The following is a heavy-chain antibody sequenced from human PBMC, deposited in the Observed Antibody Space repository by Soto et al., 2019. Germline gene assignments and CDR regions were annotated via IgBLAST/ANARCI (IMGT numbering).Heavy chain of an antibody. V-gene: IGHV1-18*04. J-gene: IGHJ4*02. D-gene: IGHD3-22*01. Sequence: GASVKVSCKASGYTFINNAITWVRQAPGQGLEWMGWISTENGNTNYAQNLQGRVILTRDRSTNTAYMELRSLRPEDTATYYCARDSSSGTFDNWGQGALVTSPQ. CDR3: ARDSSSGTFDN. CDR1: GYTFINNA. CDR2: ISTENGNT.